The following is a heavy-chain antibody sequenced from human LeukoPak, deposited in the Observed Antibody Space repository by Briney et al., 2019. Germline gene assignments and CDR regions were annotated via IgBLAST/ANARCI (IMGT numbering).Heavy chain of an antibody. J-gene: IGHJ4*02. V-gene: IGHV3-74*01. CDR2: INSDGSST. Sequence: PGGSLRLSCTASGFTFSTYWMRWVRQAPGRGLVWVSRINSDGSSTSYADSVKGRFTISRDNAKNTLYLQMNSLRAEDTAVYYCARGTGYPGYGSILDYWGQGTLVTVSS. D-gene: IGHD5-12*01. CDR1: GFTFSTYW. CDR3: ARGTGYPGYGSILDY.